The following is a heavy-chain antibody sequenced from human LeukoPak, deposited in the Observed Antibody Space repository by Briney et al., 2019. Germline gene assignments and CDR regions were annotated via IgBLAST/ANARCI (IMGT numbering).Heavy chain of an antibody. D-gene: IGHD2-15*01. Sequence: SETLSLTCAVYGGSFSGYYWSWIRQPPGKGLKWIGEINHSRSTNYNPSLKIPVTISVDTSKHHFSLKLSSVTAADTALYYCARGVGYCSGGSCYNWFDPWGQGTLVTVSS. CDR1: GGSFSGYY. CDR3: ARGVGYCSGGSCYNWFDP. V-gene: IGHV4-34*01. CDR2: INHSRST. J-gene: IGHJ5*02.